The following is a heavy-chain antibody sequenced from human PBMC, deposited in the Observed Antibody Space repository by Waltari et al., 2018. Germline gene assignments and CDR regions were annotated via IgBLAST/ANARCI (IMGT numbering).Heavy chain of an antibody. CDR2: IYWNDDK. V-gene: IGHV2-5*01. J-gene: IGHJ2*01. Sequence: QITLEESGPPLVKPTQTLTLTCSFSGFSLNTHEEAVGWFRQPPGKALEWLALIYWNDDKRYSPSLRGRLTVTKDTSNNQVVLTLTNMDPVDTATYFCAHRRSDWYFDIWGRGTLVNVSS. CDR1: GFSLNTHEEA. CDR3: AHRRSDWYFDI.